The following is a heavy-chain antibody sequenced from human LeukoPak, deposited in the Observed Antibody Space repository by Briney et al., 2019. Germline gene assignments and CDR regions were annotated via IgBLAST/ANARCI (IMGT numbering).Heavy chain of an antibody. Sequence: PSETLSLTCTVSGGSISSSSYYWGWIRQPPGKGLEWIGSIYYSGSTYYNPSLKSRVTISVDTSKNQFSLQLSSVTAADTAVYYCARHGGYYDFWSGYHFNWFDPWGQGTLVTVSS. CDR2: IYYSGST. CDR3: ARHGGYYDFWSGYHFNWFDP. D-gene: IGHD3-3*01. V-gene: IGHV4-39*01. J-gene: IGHJ5*02. CDR1: GGSISSSSYY.